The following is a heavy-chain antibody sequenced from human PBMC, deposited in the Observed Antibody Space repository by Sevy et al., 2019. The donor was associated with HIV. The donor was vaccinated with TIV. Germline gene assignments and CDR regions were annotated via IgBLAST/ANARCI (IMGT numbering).Heavy chain of an antibody. D-gene: IGHD6-19*01. Sequence: GGSLRLSCAISGFTVNDKYIIWVRQAPGKGLEWVSVIFSSGSTYYADSAKGRFTISRDNSKNTVDLQMNSVAAEGTAVYYCVSLFLSYRSGWSYFDYWGQGTLVTVSS. CDR3: VSLFLSYRSGWSYFDY. CDR1: GFTVNDKY. J-gene: IGHJ4*02. V-gene: IGHV3-66*02. CDR2: IFSSGST.